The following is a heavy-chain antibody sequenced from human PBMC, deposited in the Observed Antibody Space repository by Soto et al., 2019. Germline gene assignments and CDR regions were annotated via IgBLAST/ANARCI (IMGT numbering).Heavy chain of an antibody. CDR3: ARDLATTIFGVVINYGMDV. CDR1: GYTFTSYA. CDR2: INAGNGNT. Sequence: GASVKVSCKASGYTFTSYAMHWVRQAPGQRLEWMGWINAGNGNTKYSQKNQGRDTITRDTSASTAYKELSSLRSEDTAVYYCARDLATTIFGVVINYGMDVWGQGTTVTVSS. J-gene: IGHJ6*02. V-gene: IGHV1-3*01. D-gene: IGHD3-3*01.